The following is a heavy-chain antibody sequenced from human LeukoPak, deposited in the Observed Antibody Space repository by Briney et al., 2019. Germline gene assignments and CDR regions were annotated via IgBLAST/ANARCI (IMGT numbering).Heavy chain of an antibody. D-gene: IGHD5-18*01. Sequence: GSLRLSCAASGFTFSIYAMSWIRQPPGKGLEWIGEINHSGSTNYNPSLKSRVTISVDTSKNQFSLKLSSVTAADTAVYYCARGYSYGYPYYMDVWGKGTTVTVSS. CDR1: GFTFSIYA. CDR2: INHSGST. CDR3: ARGYSYGYPYYMDV. J-gene: IGHJ6*03. V-gene: IGHV4-34*01.